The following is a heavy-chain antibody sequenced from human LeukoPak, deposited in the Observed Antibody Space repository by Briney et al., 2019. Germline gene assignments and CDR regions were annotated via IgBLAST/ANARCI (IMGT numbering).Heavy chain of an antibody. CDR2: IYYSGST. J-gene: IGHJ4*02. V-gene: IGHV4-39*07. Sequence: PSETLSLTCTVSGGSISSSSYYWGWIRQPPGKGLEWIGSIYYSGSTYYNPSLKSRVTMSVDTSKNQFSLKLSSVTAADTAVYYCARDRKTTYYDYVWGSYDRAYFDYWGQGTLVTVSS. CDR1: GGSISSSSYY. CDR3: ARDRKTTYYDYVWGSYDRAYFDY. D-gene: IGHD3-16*01.